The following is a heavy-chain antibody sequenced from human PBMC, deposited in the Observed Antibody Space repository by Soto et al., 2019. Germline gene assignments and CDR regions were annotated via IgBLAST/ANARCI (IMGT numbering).Heavy chain of an antibody. CDR3: AMKTYYYDSSGLKEDAFDI. CDR2: TYHSGST. J-gene: IGHJ3*02. D-gene: IGHD3-22*01. CDR1: GGSISSSNW. V-gene: IGHV4-4*02. Sequence: QVQLQESGPGLVKPSGTLSLTCAVSGGSISSSNWWSWVRQPPGKGLEWIGETYHSGSTNYNPSLKSRVTISVDKSKNQFSLKLSSVTAADTAVYYCAMKTYYYDSSGLKEDAFDIWGQGTMVTVSS.